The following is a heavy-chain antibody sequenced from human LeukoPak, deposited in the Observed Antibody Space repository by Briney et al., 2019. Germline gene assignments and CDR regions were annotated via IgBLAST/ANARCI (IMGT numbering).Heavy chain of an antibody. J-gene: IGHJ4*02. Sequence: PSETLSLTCTVSGGSISSYYWSWIRQPPGKGLEWIGYIYYSGSTNYNPSLKSRVTISVDTSKNQFSLKLSSVTAADTAVYYCAIAAAGTDFDYWGQGTLVTVSS. CDR3: AIAAAGTDFDY. V-gene: IGHV4-59*12. CDR2: IYYSGST. CDR1: GGSISSYY. D-gene: IGHD6-13*01.